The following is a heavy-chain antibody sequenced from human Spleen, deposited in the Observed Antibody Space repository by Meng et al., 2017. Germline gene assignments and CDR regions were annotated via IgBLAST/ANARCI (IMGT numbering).Heavy chain of an antibody. V-gene: IGHV4-59*01. CDR1: GGSISSYY. Sequence: GSLRLSCTVSGGSISSYYWSWIRQPPGKGLEWIGYIYYSGSTNYNPSLKSRVTISVDTSKNQFSLKLSSVTAADTAVYYCARGSFHPIHAFDIWGQGTMVTVSS. D-gene: IGHD3-16*02. CDR2: IYYSGST. J-gene: IGHJ3*02. CDR3: ARGSFHPIHAFDI.